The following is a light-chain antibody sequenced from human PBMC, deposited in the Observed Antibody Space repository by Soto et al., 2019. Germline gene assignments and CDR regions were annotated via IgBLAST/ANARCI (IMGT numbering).Light chain of an antibody. Sequence: DIQMTQSPSTLSAAVGDRFTITCRASQSISSWLSWYQQKPGKAPKLLIYKASSLDSGVPSRFSGIGSGKEFPLTLSSLQPDDFTTYYCPQYSTFGPGTKVEIK. CDR1: QSISSW. CDR2: KAS. CDR3: PQYST. J-gene: IGKJ1*01. V-gene: IGKV1-5*03.